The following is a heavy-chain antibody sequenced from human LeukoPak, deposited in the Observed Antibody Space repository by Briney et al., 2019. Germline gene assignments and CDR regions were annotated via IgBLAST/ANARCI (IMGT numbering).Heavy chain of an antibody. J-gene: IGHJ6*02. CDR1: GFTVNTNY. CDR2: IYSSGST. Sequence: PGGSLRLSCAASGFTVNTNYISWVRQAPGKGLEWVAIIYSSGSTYYVDSVKGRFTISRDNSKTTLYLQMNSLRAEDTAVYYCATRSLPGYYYGMDVWGQGTTVTVSS. V-gene: IGHV3-53*01. D-gene: IGHD2-15*01. CDR3: ATRSLPGYYYGMDV.